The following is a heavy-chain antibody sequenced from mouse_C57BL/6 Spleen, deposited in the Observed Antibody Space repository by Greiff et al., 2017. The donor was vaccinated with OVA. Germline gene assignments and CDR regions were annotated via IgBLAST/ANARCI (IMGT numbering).Heavy chain of an antibody. CDR3: ARLTTVDAMDY. CDR2: IYPRDGST. D-gene: IGHD1-1*01. J-gene: IGHJ4*01. Sequence: QVQLKQSGPELVKPGASVKLSCKASGYTFTSYDINWVKQRPGQGLEWIGWIYPRDGSTKYNEKFKGKATLTVDTSSSTAYMELHSLTSEDSAVYFCARLTTVDAMDYWGQGTSVTVSS. V-gene: IGHV1-85*01. CDR1: GYTFTSYD.